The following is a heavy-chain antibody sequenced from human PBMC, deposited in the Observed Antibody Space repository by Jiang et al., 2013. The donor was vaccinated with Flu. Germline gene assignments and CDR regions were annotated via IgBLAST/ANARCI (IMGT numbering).Heavy chain of an antibody. CDR1: GFSLSTSGMC. CDR2: IDWDDDK. J-gene: IGHJ4*02. V-gene: IGHV2-70*01. D-gene: IGHD5-18*01. Sequence: TFSGFSLSTSGMCVSWIRQPPGKALEWLALIDWDDDKYYSTSLKTRLTISKDTSKNQVVLTMTNMDPVDTATYYCARTGASGYSYGSFDYWGQGTLVTVSS. CDR3: ARTGASGYSYGSFDY.